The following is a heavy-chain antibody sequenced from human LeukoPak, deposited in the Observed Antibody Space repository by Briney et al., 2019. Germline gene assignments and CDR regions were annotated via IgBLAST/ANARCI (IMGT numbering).Heavy chain of an antibody. D-gene: IGHD3-22*01. CDR1: GGSISSYY. J-gene: IGHJ4*02. Sequence: SETLSLTCTVSGGSISSYYWSWIRQPAGKGLEWIGRIYTSGSTNYNPSLKSRVTMSVDTSKNQFSLKLSSVTAADTAVYYCARGAKYYYDSSGYRDLDYWGQGTLVTVSS. V-gene: IGHV4-4*07. CDR3: ARGAKYYYDSSGYRDLDY. CDR2: IYTSGST.